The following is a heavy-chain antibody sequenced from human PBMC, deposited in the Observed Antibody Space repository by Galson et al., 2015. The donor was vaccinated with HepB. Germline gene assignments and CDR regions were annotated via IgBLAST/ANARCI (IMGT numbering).Heavy chain of an antibody. CDR2: IYYSGST. D-gene: IGHD3-9*01. V-gene: IGHV4-39*01. CDR1: GGSISSSSYY. CDR3: ARHSGSPYYDILTGYYNLPSYFDY. Sequence: SETLSLTCTVSGGSISSSSYYWGWIRQPPGKGLEWIGSIYYSGSTYYNPSLKSRVTISVDTSKNQFSLKLSSVTAADTAVYYCARHSGSPYYDILTGYYNLPSYFDYWGQGTLVTVSS. J-gene: IGHJ4*02.